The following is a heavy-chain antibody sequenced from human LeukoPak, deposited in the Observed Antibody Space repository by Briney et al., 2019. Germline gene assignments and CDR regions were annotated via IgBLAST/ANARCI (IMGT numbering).Heavy chain of an antibody. Sequence: GGSLRLSCAASGFTFSDYYMSWIRQAPGKGLEWVSYISSSGSTIYYADSVKGRFTISRDNAKNSLYLQMNGLRAEDTAVYYCARYQLQSYYYYYMDVWGKGTTVTVSS. CDR1: GFTFSDYY. CDR3: ARYQLQSYYYYYMDV. V-gene: IGHV3-11*04. J-gene: IGHJ6*03. CDR2: ISSSGSTI. D-gene: IGHD2-2*01.